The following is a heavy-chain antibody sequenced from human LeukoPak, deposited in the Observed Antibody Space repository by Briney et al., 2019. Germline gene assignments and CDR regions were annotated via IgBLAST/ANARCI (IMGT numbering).Heavy chain of an antibody. V-gene: IGHV3-74*01. CDR1: GFTFSSYW. Sequence: GGSLRLSCAASGFTFSSYWMHWVRQAPGKGLVWVSRINSDGSSISYADSVKGRFTTSRDNAKNTLYLQMNSLRAEDTAVYYCASIAARLGGDYWGQGTLVTVSS. D-gene: IGHD6-6*01. CDR3: ASIAARLGGDY. J-gene: IGHJ4*02. CDR2: INSDGSSI.